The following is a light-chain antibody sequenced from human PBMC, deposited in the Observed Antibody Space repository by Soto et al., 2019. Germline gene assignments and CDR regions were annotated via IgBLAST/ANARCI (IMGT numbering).Light chain of an antibody. CDR1: QTISTW. CDR3: KHYNSYSEA. Sequence: DIQVTQSPPTLSASVGDRVTITCRASQTISTWMAWYQQKPGKAPKLLIYKAYTLKSGVQSRFSGSGSGTEFTLTIRSLQPDDFATYYCKHYNSYSEAFGQGTKVDIK. V-gene: IGKV1-5*03. CDR2: KAY. J-gene: IGKJ1*01.